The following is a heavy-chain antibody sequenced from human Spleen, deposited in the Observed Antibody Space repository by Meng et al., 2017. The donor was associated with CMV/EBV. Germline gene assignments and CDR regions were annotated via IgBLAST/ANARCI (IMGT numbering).Heavy chain of an antibody. Sequence: SLKISCAASGFTFSDYYMSWIRQAPGKGLEWVSYISSSGSTIYYADSVKGRFTISRDNAKNSLYLQMNSLRAEDTAVYFCARERTVTTNYYYFGMDVWGQGTTVTVSS. V-gene: IGHV3-11*04. D-gene: IGHD4-11*01. CDR1: GFTFSDYY. CDR2: ISSSGSTI. J-gene: IGHJ6*02. CDR3: ARERTVTTNYYYFGMDV.